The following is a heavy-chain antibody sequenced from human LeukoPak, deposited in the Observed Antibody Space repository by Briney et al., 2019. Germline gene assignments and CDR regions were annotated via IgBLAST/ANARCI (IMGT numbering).Heavy chain of an antibody. CDR3: ARGHGYSRN. CDR1: GNTFTGYY. J-gene: IGHJ4*02. CDR2: INPHSGGT. Sequence: ASVKVSCKASGNTFTGYYIHWVRQAPGQGLEWMGWINPHSGGTHYAQKFQGRVTMTRDTSISTAYMELSSLRSEDTAVYYCARGHGYSRNWGQGTLVTVSS. D-gene: IGHD6-13*01. V-gene: IGHV1-2*02.